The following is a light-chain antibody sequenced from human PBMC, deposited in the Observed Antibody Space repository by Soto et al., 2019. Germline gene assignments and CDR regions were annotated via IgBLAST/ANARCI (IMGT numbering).Light chain of an antibody. CDR2: DAS. Sequence: EIVLTQSPGTLYLSPGERDTLSCRASQSVSSSYLARYQQKPGQAPRLLVYDASSRATGIPNRFSGSGSGTDFTLTISRLEPEAFAVYYWQQYGRSRTFCQGIKVEIE. CDR3: QQYGRSRT. CDR1: QSVSSSY. J-gene: IGKJ1*01. V-gene: IGKV3-20*01.